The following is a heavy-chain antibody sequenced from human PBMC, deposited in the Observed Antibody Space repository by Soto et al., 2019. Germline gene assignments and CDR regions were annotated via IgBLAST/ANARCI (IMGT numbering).Heavy chain of an antibody. D-gene: IGHD4-17*01. J-gene: IGHJ6*02. Sequence: GGSLRLSCAASGFTFSSYAMHWVRQAPGKWLEWVAVISYDGSNKYYADSVKGRFTISRDNSKKTLYLQMNSMRAEDTAVYYYARRDDYGDYAVWYYYGMDVWGQGTTVTVSS. CDR2: ISYDGSNK. V-gene: IGHV3-30-3*01. CDR1: GFTFSSYA. CDR3: ARRDDYGDYAVWYYYGMDV.